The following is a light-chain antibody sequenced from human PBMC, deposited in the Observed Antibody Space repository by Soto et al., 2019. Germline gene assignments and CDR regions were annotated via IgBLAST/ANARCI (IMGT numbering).Light chain of an antibody. J-gene: IGLJ2*01. Sequence: QSALTQPPSASGSPGQSVTISCTGTSSDVGGYNYVSWYQQHPGKAPKLMIYEVSKRPSGVPDRFSGSKSGNTASLTVSGLQAEDEADYYCSSYAGSNNFGYVGFGGGTKVTVL. V-gene: IGLV2-8*01. CDR2: EVS. CDR1: SSDVGGYNY. CDR3: SSYAGSNNFGYVG.